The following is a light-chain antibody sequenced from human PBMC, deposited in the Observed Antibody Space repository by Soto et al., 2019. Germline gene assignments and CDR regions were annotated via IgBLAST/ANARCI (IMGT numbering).Light chain of an antibody. Sequence: QSALTQPASVSGSPGQSITISCTGTSSDVGGYNYVSRYQQHPGKAPKLMIYDVSNRPSGVSNRFSGSKSGNTASLTISGLQAEDEADYYCSSYTSSSTPQVVFGGGTKLTVL. CDR1: SSDVGGYNY. CDR3: SSYTSSSTPQVV. V-gene: IGLV2-14*01. CDR2: DVS. J-gene: IGLJ2*01.